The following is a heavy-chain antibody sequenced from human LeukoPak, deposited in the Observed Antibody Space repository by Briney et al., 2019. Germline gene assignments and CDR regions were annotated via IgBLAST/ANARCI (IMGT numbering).Heavy chain of an antibody. CDR2: IIPIFGTT. CDR1: GGRFSYYA. CDR3: GRGPLKQQLVKPGPDYYYYMDV. Sequence: ASVKVSCKASGGRFSYYALTWVRQAPGQGFEWMGGIIPIFGTTNYAQKFQGRVTFTADESTTTAYMELSSLRFEDTAVYYCGRGPLKQQLVKPGPDYYYYMDVWGNGTTVTVSS. V-gene: IGHV1-69*13. J-gene: IGHJ6*03. D-gene: IGHD6-13*01.